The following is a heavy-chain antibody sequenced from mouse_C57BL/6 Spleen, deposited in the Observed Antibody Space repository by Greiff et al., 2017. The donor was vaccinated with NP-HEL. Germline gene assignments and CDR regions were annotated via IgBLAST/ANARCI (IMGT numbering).Heavy chain of an antibody. Sequence: QVHVKQPGAELVKPGASVKLSCKASGYTFTSYWMHWVKQRPGQGLEWIGMIHPNSGSTNYNEKFKSKATLTVDKSSSTAYMQLSSLTSEDAAVYYCAVYYGSSPFDDWGQGTTRTVSA. CDR1: GYTFTSYW. D-gene: IGHD1-1*01. V-gene: IGHV1-64*01. CDR3: AVYYGSSPFDD. J-gene: IGHJ2*01. CDR2: IHPNSGST.